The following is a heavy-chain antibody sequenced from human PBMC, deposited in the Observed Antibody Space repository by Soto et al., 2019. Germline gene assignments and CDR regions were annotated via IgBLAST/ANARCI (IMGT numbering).Heavy chain of an antibody. J-gene: IGHJ4*02. CDR2: MSYDETKK. V-gene: IGHV3-30*18. D-gene: IGHD2-15*01. CDR1: GSASIPLA. Sequence: QVQLVESGGGVVQPGGSLGPPCAPPGSASIPLAWNWSRQAPGRGWGGVALMSYDETKKYYADSVKGRFTISRDTSKNTLFLQMNNLRVEDTAVYYCAKDRRDGDFMHILVVDFWGQGALVTVSS. CDR3: AKDRRDGDFMHILVVDF.